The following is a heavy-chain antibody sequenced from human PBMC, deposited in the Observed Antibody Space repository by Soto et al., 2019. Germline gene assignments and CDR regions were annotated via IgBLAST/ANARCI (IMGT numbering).Heavy chain of an antibody. CDR3: ARAGTYYYDSSGYWTGLY. D-gene: IGHD3-22*01. CDR2: IYYSGST. Sequence: SETLSLTCTVSGGSISSGGYYWSWIRQHPGKGLEWIGYIYYSGSTYYNPSLKSRVTISVDTSKNQFSLKLSSVTAADTAVYYCARAGTYYYDSSGYWTGLYWGQGTLLTVSS. J-gene: IGHJ4*02. CDR1: GGSISSGGYY. V-gene: IGHV4-31*03.